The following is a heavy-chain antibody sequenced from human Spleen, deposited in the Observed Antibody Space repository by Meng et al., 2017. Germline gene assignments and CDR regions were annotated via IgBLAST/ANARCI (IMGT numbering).Heavy chain of an antibody. J-gene: IGHJ4*02. CDR2: INPDTGDT. V-gene: IGHV1-18*01. D-gene: IGHD2-21*01. CDR1: GYTFTSYG. CDR3: VRDENISLGKLFGDY. Sequence: QVLLVQSGAEVKKPGASVKVSCKASGYTFTSYGISWVRQAPGQGLEWMGHINPDTGDTLYAQKFQGRVSMTADTSIGTAYVELSGLRSDDTAIYYCVRDENISLGKLFGDYWGQGTLVTVSS.